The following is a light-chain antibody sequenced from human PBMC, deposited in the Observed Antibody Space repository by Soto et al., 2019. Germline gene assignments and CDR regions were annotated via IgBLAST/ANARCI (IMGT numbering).Light chain of an antibody. CDR1: NSDVGSYNR. CDR3: NSYTTSETYV. CDR2: DVN. Sequence: QSVLTQPASVSGSPGQSITISCTGTNSDVGSYNRVSWYQQPPGTAPKLMIFDVNNRPSGVSYRFSGSKSGNTAYLTISGLQAEDEADYYCNSYTTSETYVFGTGTKVTVL. V-gene: IGLV2-14*01. J-gene: IGLJ1*01.